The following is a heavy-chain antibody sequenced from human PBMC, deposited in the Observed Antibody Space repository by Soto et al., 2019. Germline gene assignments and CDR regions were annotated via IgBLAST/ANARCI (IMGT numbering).Heavy chain of an antibody. CDR3: AHRLSGYSWNGGYFDY. CDR2: IYWDDDK. V-gene: IGHV2-5*02. J-gene: IGHJ4*02. CDR1: GFSLTTSPMG. Sequence: QITLKESGPTLVKPTQTLTLTCTFSGFSLTTSPMGVGWIRQPPGKALEWLVVIYWDDDKRYSPSLKSRLTITKDTSKNQVVPTPPNMDPVDTATYYCAHRLSGYSWNGGYFDYWGQGALVTVSS. D-gene: IGHD1-1*01.